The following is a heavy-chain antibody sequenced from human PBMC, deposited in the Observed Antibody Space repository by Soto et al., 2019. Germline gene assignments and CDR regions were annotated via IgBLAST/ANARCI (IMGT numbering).Heavy chain of an antibody. V-gene: IGHV3-30*18. Sequence: QVQLVASGGGVVQPGRSLRLSCAASVFSFNTYALHWVRQDSGKGLEWMAVIAHDGSIIRSADFVEGRFVVFRDNYNNKLVLQMESLKPEETAGYYCAKDLGFGDCWISLEYWGPGTLVTVA. CDR2: IAHDGSII. CDR1: VFSFNTYA. CDR3: AKDLGFGDCWISLEY. J-gene: IGHJ4*02. D-gene: IGHD3-3*01.